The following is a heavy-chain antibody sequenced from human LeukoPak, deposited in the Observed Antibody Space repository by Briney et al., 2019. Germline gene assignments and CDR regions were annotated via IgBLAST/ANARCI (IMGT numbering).Heavy chain of an antibody. J-gene: IGHJ6*02. Sequence: ASVKVSCKASGYTFSSYDINWVRQATGQGLEWLGWMNPNSGNTGYAQKFQGRVTMTRNTSTSTAYMELSSLRSEDTAVYYCARVRGSYYYYGMDVWGQGTTVTVSS. D-gene: IGHD2-15*01. CDR2: MNPNSGNT. CDR1: GYTFSSYD. V-gene: IGHV1-8*01. CDR3: ARVRGSYYYYGMDV.